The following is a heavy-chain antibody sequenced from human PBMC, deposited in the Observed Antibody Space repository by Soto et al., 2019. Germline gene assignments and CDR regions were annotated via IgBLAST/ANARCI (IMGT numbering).Heavy chain of an antibody. J-gene: IGHJ4*02. CDR2: ISYDGSNK. V-gene: IGHV3-30*18. D-gene: IGHD6-13*01. Sequence: QVQLVESGGGVVQPGRSLRLSCAASGFTFSSYGMHWVRQAPGKGLEWLAVISYDGSNKYYADSVKGRFTISRDNSKNTLYLQMNSLRAEDTGVYYCAKERRLYRSSWYFDYWGQGTLVTVSS. CDR3: AKERRLYRSSWYFDY. CDR1: GFTFSSYG.